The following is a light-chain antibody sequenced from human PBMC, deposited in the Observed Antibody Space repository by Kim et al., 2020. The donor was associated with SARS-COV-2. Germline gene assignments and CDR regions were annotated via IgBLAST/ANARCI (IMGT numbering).Light chain of an antibody. Sequence: QSVLTQPPSVSAAPGQKVTISCSASSSNIGNTYISWYQQLPGTAPKLLIYDNNKRPSGIPDRFSGSKSGTSATLGITGLQTGDEADYYCGTWHTSLSAGVFGGGTKLTVL. CDR1: SSNIGNTY. J-gene: IGLJ3*02. CDR3: GTWHTSLSAGV. CDR2: DNN. V-gene: IGLV1-51*01.